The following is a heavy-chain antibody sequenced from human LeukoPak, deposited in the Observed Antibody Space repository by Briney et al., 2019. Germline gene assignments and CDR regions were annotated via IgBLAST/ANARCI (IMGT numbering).Heavy chain of an antibody. CDR3: ARGLHGDCGYFDY. CDR2: VIPMFATA. Sequence: ASVKVSCKASGGTFSSYAISWVRQAPGQGLEWVGGVIPMFATANYAPKFQDRVTITADESTSTAYMELGSLRSEDTAVYHCARGLHGDCGYFDYWGQGTLVTVSS. D-gene: IGHD2-21*02. V-gene: IGHV1-69*13. CDR1: GGTFSSYA. J-gene: IGHJ4*02.